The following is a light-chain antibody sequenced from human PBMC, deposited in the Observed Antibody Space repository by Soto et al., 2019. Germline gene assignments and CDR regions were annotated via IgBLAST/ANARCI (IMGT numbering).Light chain of an antibody. CDR2: EVT. Sequence: QSVLARPASVSGSPGQSITISCTGTRRDVGGYNYVSWYQQYPGKSPKLLIYEVTHRPSGVSNRFSGSKPGNTASLTISGLQAEDEADYYCSSYTISNTLPFVFGTGTKVTVL. V-gene: IGLV2-14*01. CDR3: SSYTISNTLPFV. CDR1: RRDVGGYNY. J-gene: IGLJ1*01.